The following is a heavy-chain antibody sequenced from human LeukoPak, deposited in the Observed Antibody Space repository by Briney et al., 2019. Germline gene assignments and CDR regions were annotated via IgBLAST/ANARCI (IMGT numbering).Heavy chain of an antibody. CDR3: AKDPRNILTGDYDDFDI. Sequence: GASVKVSCKASGYTFTIYNINWVRQATGQGLEWMGWMNPNSGNTGYAQKFQGRVTITRNTSISTTYMELSSLRSEDTAVYFCAKDPRNILTGDYDDFDIWGQGTMVIVSS. V-gene: IGHV1-8*03. J-gene: IGHJ3*02. CDR2: MNPNSGNT. CDR1: GYTFTIYN. D-gene: IGHD3-9*01.